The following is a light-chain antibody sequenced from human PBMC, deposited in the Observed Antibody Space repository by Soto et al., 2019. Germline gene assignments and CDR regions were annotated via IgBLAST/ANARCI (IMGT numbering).Light chain of an antibody. CDR2: DSS. CDR1: QSVGRS. Sequence: VMTQSPATLSVSPGEGATLSCRASQSVGRSLAWYQQKPGQAPRLLIFDSSTRATGIPAKFRGSGSGTEFTLTISSLQSEDFAIFYCQQYDDWPLTFGPGTKVDI. V-gene: IGKV3-15*01. J-gene: IGKJ3*01. CDR3: QQYDDWPLT.